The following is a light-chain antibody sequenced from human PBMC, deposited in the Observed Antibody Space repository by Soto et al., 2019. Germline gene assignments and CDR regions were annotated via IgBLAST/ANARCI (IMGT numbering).Light chain of an antibody. V-gene: IGLV1-40*01. CDR1: SSNIGAGYD. Sequence: QSVLTQPPSVSGAPGQRVTISCTGSSSNIGAGYDVHWYQQLPGTAPKLLIYGNANRPSGVPDRFSGSKSGTSASLAITGRQAEDEADYDCQYYDSRLSGYVFGAGTKLTVL. J-gene: IGLJ1*01. CDR2: GNA. CDR3: QYYDSRLSGYV.